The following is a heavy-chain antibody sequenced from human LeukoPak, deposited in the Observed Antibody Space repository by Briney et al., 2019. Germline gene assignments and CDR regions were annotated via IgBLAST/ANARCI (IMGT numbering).Heavy chain of an antibody. D-gene: IGHD3-10*01. CDR2: MNPNSGNT. J-gene: IGHJ5*02. V-gene: IGHV1-8*01. CDR1: GYTFTSYD. CDR3: ARGRRKYYGSGSYPFDP. Sequence: VASVKASCKASGYTFTSYDINWVRQATGQGLEWMGWMNPNSGNTGYAQKFQGRVTMTRNTSISTAYMELSSLRSEDTAVYYCARGRRKYYGSGSYPFDPWGQGTLVTVSS.